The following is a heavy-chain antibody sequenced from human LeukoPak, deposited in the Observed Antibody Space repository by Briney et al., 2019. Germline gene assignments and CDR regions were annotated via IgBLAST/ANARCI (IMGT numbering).Heavy chain of an antibody. D-gene: IGHD4-17*01. Sequence: GRSLRLSCAASGFTFSSYGMHWVRQAPGKGLEWVAGIWYDGSNKYYADSVKGRFTISSDKSKNTLYLQMNSLRAEDTAVYYCARDNDYGDYGIDYWGQGTLVTVSS. CDR3: ARDNDYGDYGIDY. J-gene: IGHJ4*02. CDR1: GFTFSSYG. V-gene: IGHV3-33*01. CDR2: IWYDGSNK.